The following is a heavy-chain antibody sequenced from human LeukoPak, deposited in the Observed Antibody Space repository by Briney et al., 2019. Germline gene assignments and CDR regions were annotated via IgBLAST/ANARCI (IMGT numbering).Heavy chain of an antibody. CDR2: ISAYNGNT. J-gene: IGHJ4*02. V-gene: IGHV1-18*01. CDR1: GYTFTSYG. D-gene: IGHD4-23*01. CDR3: ARDLGAAFSTVVTYDY. Sequence: GASVKVSCKASGYTFTSYGISWLRQAPGQGLEWMGWISAYNGNTNYAQKLQGRVTMTTDTSTSTAYMELRSLRSDDAAVYYCARDLGAAFSTVVTYDYWGQGTLVTVSS.